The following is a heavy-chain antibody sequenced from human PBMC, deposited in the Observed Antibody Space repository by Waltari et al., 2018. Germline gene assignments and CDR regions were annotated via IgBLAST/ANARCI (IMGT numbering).Heavy chain of an antibody. CDR3: ARGPVDIVARGAFDI. CDR2: IYHSGST. V-gene: IGHV4-38-2*02. CDR1: GYSISSGYY. J-gene: IGHJ3*02. D-gene: IGHD5-12*01. Sequence: QVQLQESGPGLVKPSETLSLTCTVSGYSISSGYYWGWIRQPPGKGLEWIGSIYHSGSTYYNPSLKSRVTISVDTSKNQFSLKLSSVTAADTAVYYCARGPVDIVARGAFDIWGQGTMVTVSS.